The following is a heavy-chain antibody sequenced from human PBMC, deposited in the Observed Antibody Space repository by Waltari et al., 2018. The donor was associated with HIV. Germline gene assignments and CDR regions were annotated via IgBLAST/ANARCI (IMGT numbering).Heavy chain of an antibody. CDR3: ARQVRGHGFLANLYYFDF. Sequence: QLQLQESGPGLVKPSETLSLTCTVSGGPISSSEYYWGWTRQPPGNGLEWIGNMYDGGSTYYNPSLKSRVTISVDTSKNQFSLKLDSVTAADTAVYFCARQVRGHGFLANLYYFDFWGQGALVTVSS. D-gene: IGHD3-3*01. V-gene: IGHV4-39*01. J-gene: IGHJ4*02. CDR2: MYDGGST. CDR1: GGPISSSEYY.